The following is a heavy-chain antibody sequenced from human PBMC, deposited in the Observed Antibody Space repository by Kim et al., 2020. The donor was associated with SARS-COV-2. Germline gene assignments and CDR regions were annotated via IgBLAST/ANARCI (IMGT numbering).Heavy chain of an antibody. V-gene: IGHV1-18*01. CDR1: GYTFTSYG. Sequence: ASVKVSCKASGYTFTSYGISWVRQAPGQGLEWMGWISAYNGNTNYAQKLQGRVTMTTDTSTSTAYMELRSLRSDDTAVYYCARVYSGYDWGGYFDYWGQGTLVTVSS. J-gene: IGHJ4*02. CDR3: ARVYSGYDWGGYFDY. D-gene: IGHD5-12*01. CDR2: ISAYNGNT.